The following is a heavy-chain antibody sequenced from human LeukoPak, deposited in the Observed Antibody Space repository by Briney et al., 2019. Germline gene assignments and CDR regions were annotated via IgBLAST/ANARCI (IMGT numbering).Heavy chain of an antibody. J-gene: IGHJ4*02. CDR1: GGSISSYY. CDR3: ARDGRRCSGGSCYSTGVDY. CDR2: IYTSGST. D-gene: IGHD2-15*01. V-gene: IGHV4-4*07. Sequence: SETLSLTCTVSGGSISSYYWSWTRQPAGKGLEWIGRIYTSGSTNYNPSLKSRVTMSVDTPKNQFSLKLSSVTAADTAVYYCARDGRRCSGGSCYSTGVDYWGQGTLVTVSS.